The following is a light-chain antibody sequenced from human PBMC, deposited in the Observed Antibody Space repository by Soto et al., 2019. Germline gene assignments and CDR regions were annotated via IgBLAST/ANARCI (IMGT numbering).Light chain of an antibody. CDR3: QSYDSGLSGYV. CDR1: SSNIGASYD. V-gene: IGLV1-40*01. Sequence: QSVLTQPPSVSGAPGQRVTISCTGSSSNIGASYDVHWYKQLPGRAPKLLIYGNSNRPSRVPDRFSGSKSGASASLAIAGLQAEDEADYSCQSYDSGLSGYVFGTGTKLTVL. CDR2: GNS. J-gene: IGLJ1*01.